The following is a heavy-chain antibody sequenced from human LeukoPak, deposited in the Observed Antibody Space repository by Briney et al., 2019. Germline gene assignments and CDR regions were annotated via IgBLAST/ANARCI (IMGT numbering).Heavy chain of an antibody. Sequence: RASVKVSCKASGYTFTSYYMHWVRQAPGQGLEWMGIINPSGGSTSYAQRFQGRVTMTRDTATSTVYMELSSLRSEDTAVYYCARGGRRGSDILTGFNWFDPWGQGTLVTVSS. J-gene: IGHJ5*02. CDR1: GYTFTSYY. CDR3: ARGGRRGSDILTGFNWFDP. D-gene: IGHD3-9*01. CDR2: INPSGGST. V-gene: IGHV1-46*01.